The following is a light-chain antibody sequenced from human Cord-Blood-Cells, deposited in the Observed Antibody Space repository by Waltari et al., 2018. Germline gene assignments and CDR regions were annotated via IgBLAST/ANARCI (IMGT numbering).Light chain of an antibody. CDR1: QSVSSY. CDR2: DAS. Sequence: VLTQSPATLSLSPGERATLSCRASQSVSSYLAWYQQKPGQAPRLLIYDASNRATGIPARFSGSGSGTDFTLTISSLEPEDFAVYYCQQRSNWPPLYSFGQGTKLEIK. V-gene: IGKV3-11*01. J-gene: IGKJ2*03. CDR3: QQRSNWPPLYS.